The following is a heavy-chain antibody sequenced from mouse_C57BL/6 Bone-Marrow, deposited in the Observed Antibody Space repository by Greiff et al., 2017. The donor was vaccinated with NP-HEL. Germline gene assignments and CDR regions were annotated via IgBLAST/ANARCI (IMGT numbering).Heavy chain of an antibody. J-gene: IGHJ3*01. D-gene: IGHD1-1*01. CDR2: IDPEDGDT. Sequence: VQLKESGAELVRPGASVKLSCTASGFNIKDYYMHWVKQRPEQGLEWIGRIDPEDGDTEYAPKFQGKATMTADTSSNTAYLQLGSLTSEDTAVYYCTTYYYGSTWFAYWGQGTLVTVSA. CDR3: TTYYYGSTWFAY. CDR1: GFNIKDYY. V-gene: IGHV14-1*01.